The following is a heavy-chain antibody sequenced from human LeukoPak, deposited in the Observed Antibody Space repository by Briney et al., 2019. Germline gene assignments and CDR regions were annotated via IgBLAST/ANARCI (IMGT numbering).Heavy chain of an antibody. Sequence: SETLSLTCAVYGGSFSGYYWSWIRQPPGKGLEWIGEINHSGSTNSNPSLKSRVTISVDTSKNQFSLKLSSVTAADTAVYYCARDGYSGNDGLWGQGTLVTVSS. V-gene: IGHV4-34*01. CDR2: INHSGST. D-gene: IGHD5-12*01. J-gene: IGHJ4*02. CDR1: GGSFSGYY. CDR3: ARDGYSGNDGL.